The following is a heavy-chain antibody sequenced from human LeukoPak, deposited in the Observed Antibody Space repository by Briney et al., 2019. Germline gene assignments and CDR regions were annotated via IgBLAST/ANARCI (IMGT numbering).Heavy chain of an antibody. Sequence: GGSLRLSCAASRFTFSNYALSWVGQARGKGREGVSSLIGSTGGTYYADSVKGRFTISRDNSENILYLQMNSLGAEDTAVYYCAKGREVATITDFDYWGQGTLVTVSS. J-gene: IGHJ4*02. CDR2: LIGSTGGT. CDR1: RFTFSNYA. D-gene: IGHD5-24*01. CDR3: AKGREVATITDFDY. V-gene: IGHV3-23*01.